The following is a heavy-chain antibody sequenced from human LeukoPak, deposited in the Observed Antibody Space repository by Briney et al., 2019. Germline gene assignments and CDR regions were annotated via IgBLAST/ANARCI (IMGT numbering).Heavy chain of an antibody. J-gene: IGHJ4*02. CDR1: GGSISSYY. CDR2: IYYSGST. V-gene: IGHV4-59*01. Sequence: SETLSLTCTVSGGSISSYYWSWIRQPPGKGLEWIGYIYYSGSTNYNPSLKSRVTISVDTSKNQFSLKLSSVTAADTAVYYCARGRGGCSSTSCPPKYWGQGTLVTVSS. CDR3: ARGRGGCSSTSCPPKY. D-gene: IGHD2-2*01.